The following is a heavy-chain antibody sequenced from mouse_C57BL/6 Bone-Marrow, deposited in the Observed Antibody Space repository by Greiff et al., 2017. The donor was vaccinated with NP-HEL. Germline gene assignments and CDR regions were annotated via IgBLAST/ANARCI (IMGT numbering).Heavy chain of an antibody. J-gene: IGHJ4*01. Sequence: VQLQESGGGLVQPGGSMKLSCVSSGFTFSNYWMNWVRPSPEKGLEWVAQIRLKSDNYATHYAESVKGRFTISRDDSKSSVYLQMNNLRAEDTGIYYCTDLLWSMDYWGQGTSVTVSS. V-gene: IGHV6-3*01. CDR1: GFTFSNYW. CDR3: TDLLWSMDY. D-gene: IGHD2-1*01. CDR2: IRLKSDNYAT.